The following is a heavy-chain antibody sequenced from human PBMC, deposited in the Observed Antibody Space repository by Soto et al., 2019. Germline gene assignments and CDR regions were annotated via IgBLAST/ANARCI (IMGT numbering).Heavy chain of an antibody. J-gene: IGHJ5*02. CDR1: GGSISSGNYY. Sequence: PSETLSLTCTVSGGSISSGNYYWGWIRQPPGKGLEWIGSIYYSRSTYYNQSLKSRVTISGDTSKNQFSLKLRSVTAADTAVYFCARHGGTFDPWGQGTLVTVSS. CDR3: ARHGGTFDP. CDR2: IYYSRST. D-gene: IGHD3-16*01. V-gene: IGHV4-39*01.